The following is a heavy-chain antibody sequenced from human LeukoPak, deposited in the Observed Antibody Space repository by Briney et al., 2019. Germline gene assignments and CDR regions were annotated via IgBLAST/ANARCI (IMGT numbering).Heavy chain of an antibody. CDR2: IHTSGNT. D-gene: IGHD5-24*01. Sequence: SETLSLTCTVSGGSISSYCWSWIRQPAGKGLEWIGHIHTSGNTNYNSSLKSRVTISVDTSKNQFSLRLISVTAADTAVYYCAREGGYLQLRYFDYWGQGTLVTVSS. J-gene: IGHJ4*02. V-gene: IGHV4-4*07. CDR3: AREGGYLQLRYFDY. CDR1: GGSISSYC.